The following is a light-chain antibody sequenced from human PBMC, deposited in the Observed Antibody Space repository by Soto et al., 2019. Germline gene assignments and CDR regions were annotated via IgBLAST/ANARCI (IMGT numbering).Light chain of an antibody. CDR3: CSYARGSTYV. CDR1: SSDVGNYNL. J-gene: IGLJ1*01. Sequence: LTQPASVSGSPGQSITISCTGTSSDVGNYNLVSWYQQHPGKAPKLMIYEGSKRPSGVSNRFSGSKSDNTASLTISGLQAEDEAHYYCCSYARGSTYVFGTGTKVTVL. CDR2: EGS. V-gene: IGLV2-23*01.